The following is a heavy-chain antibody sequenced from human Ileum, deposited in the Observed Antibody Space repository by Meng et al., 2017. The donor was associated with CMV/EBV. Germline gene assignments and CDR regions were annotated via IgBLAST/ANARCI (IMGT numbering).Heavy chain of an antibody. V-gene: IGHV3-74*01. D-gene: IGHD5-24*01. Sequence: AASGFTFSSYWMHWGRQAPGKGLVWVSRINSDGSSTSYADSVKGRFTISRDNAKNTLYLEMNSLRADDTALYYCARVSRDSSINVDYWGQGTLVTVSS. CDR1: GFTFSSYW. CDR2: INSDGSST. CDR3: ARVSRDSSINVDY. J-gene: IGHJ4*02.